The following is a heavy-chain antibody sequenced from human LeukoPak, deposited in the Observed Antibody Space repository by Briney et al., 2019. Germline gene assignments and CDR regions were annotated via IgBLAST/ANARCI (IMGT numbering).Heavy chain of an antibody. J-gene: IGHJ4*02. D-gene: IGHD6-13*01. CDR1: GFTFSSYG. CDR2: ISYDGSNK. Sequence: GGSLRLSCAASGFTFSSYGMHWVRQAPGKGLERVAVISYDGSNKYYADSVKGRFTISRDNSKNTLYLQMNSLRAEDTAVYYCAKDLGYSSRWGQGTLVTVSS. V-gene: IGHV3-30*18. CDR3: AKDLGYSSR.